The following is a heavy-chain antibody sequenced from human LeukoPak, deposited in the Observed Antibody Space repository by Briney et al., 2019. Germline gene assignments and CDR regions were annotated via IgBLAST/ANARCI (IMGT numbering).Heavy chain of an antibody. Sequence: PGGSLRLSCAASGFTFSSYAMSWVRQAPGKGLEWVSAISGSGGSTYCADSVKGRFTISRDNSKNTLYLQMNSLRAEDTAVYYCAKGSYYYDSSGYHDPKYYFDYWGQGTLVTVSS. V-gene: IGHV3-23*01. D-gene: IGHD3-22*01. CDR2: ISGSGGST. CDR3: AKGSYYYDSSGYHDPKYYFDY. J-gene: IGHJ4*02. CDR1: GFTFSSYA.